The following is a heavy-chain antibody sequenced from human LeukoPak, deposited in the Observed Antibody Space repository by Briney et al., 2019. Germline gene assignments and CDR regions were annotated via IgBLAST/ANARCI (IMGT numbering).Heavy chain of an antibody. Sequence: RGSLSPSCALSGFTLTSVAIDWVRHAPGKGLEWGAVISYVGSNKYYADSVKGRFTTYRDNSKNPLYLQMNSLRAEDTAVYYCAREEAGRVVPFFDYWGQGTLVTVSS. D-gene: IGHD3-10*01. V-gene: IGHV3-30-3*01. CDR1: GFTLTSVA. J-gene: IGHJ4*02. CDR3: AREEAGRVVPFFDY. CDR2: ISYVGSNK.